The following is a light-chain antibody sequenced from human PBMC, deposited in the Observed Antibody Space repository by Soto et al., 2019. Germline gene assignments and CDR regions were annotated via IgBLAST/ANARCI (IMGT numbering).Light chain of an antibody. CDR3: AAWDDSLNGPV. CDR2: SNN. V-gene: IGLV1-44*01. CDR1: NSNIGSNT. Sequence: QSVLTQPPSASGTPGQRVTISCSGSNSNIGSNTVNWYQHLPGTAPKLLIYSNNQRPSGVPDRFSGSKSVISASLAISGLQSEDEADYYCAAWDDSLNGPVFGGGTKVTVL. J-gene: IGLJ2*01.